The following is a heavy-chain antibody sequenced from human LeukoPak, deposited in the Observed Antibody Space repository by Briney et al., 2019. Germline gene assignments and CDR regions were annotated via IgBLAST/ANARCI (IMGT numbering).Heavy chain of an antibody. Sequence: GGSLRLSCAASAFTFSSYWMHWVRQAPGKGLVWVSRINSDGISTSYADSVKGRFTVSRDNAKNTVYLQMNSLRAEDTAVYYCARGNPLGHLWGQGALVTVSS. V-gene: IGHV3-74*01. CDR1: AFTFSSYW. J-gene: IGHJ5*02. CDR3: ARGNPLGHL. CDR2: INSDGIST. D-gene: IGHD3-16*01.